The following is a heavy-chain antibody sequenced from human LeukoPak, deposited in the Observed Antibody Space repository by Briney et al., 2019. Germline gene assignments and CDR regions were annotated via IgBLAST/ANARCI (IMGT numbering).Heavy chain of an antibody. CDR2: INHSGST. V-gene: IGHV4-34*01. J-gene: IGHJ4*02. D-gene: IGHD1-26*01. CDR1: GGSFSGYY. Sequence: SETLSLTCAVYGGSFSGYYWSWIRQPPGKGLEWIGEINHSGSTNYNPSLKSRVTISVDTSKNQFSLKLSSVTAADTAVYYCARRRSGSYLNFDYWGQGTLVTVSS. CDR3: ARRRSGSYLNFDY.